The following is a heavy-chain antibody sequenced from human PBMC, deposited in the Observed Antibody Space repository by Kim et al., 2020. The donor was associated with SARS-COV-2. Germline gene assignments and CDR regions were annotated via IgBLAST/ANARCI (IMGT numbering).Heavy chain of an antibody. CDR1: GFTFSSYA. Sequence: GGSLRLSCAASGFTFSSYALSWVRQAPGKGLEWVSAISGSGGSTYYADSVKGRFTIASENSQNTLHLQMNSLRAEDTAVYYCAKAVLQLWLVRRSSYYFDYWGQGSLVTVSS. CDR3: AKAVLQLWLVRRSSYYFDY. V-gene: IGHV3-23*01. CDR2: ISGSGGST. J-gene: IGHJ4*02. D-gene: IGHD5-18*01.